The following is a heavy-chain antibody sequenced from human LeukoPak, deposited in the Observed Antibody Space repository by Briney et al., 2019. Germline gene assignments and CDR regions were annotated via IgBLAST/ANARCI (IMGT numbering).Heavy chain of an antibody. V-gene: IGHV3-23*01. D-gene: IGHD5-12*01. CDR2: ISGSGGST. CDR3: AKALYGDYDHDAFDM. Sequence: GGSLRLSCAASGFTFSTCAMSWVRQAPGKGLEWVAAISGSGGSTYYADSVKGRFTISRDNSKNTLYLQMISLRAEDTALYYCAKALYGDYDHDAFDMWGQGTMVTVSS. J-gene: IGHJ3*02. CDR1: GFTFSTCA.